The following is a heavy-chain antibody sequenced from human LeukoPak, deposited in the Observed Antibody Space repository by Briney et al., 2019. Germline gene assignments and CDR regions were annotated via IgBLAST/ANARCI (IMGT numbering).Heavy chain of an antibody. CDR2: VSAYNGNT. D-gene: IGHD2-2*01. CDR3: ARDHVFYCSSTSCYPNDAFDI. Sequence: ASVKVSCKASGYTFTSYGISWVRQAPGQGLEWMGWVSAYNGNTNYAQKLQGRVTMTTDTSTSTAYMELRSLRSDDTAVYYCARDHVFYCSSTSCYPNDAFDIWGQGTMVTVSS. V-gene: IGHV1-18*01. J-gene: IGHJ3*02. CDR1: GYTFTSYG.